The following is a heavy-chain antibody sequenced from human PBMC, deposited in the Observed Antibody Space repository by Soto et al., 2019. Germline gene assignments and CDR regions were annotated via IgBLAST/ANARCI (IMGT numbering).Heavy chain of an antibody. Sequence: SETLSLTCTVSGGSISSGGYYWSWIRQHPGKGLEWIGYIYYSGSTYYNPSLKSRVTISVDTSKNQFSLKLSSVTAADTAVYYCAREVVSTLRSPPYYFDYWGQGTLVTVSS. D-gene: IGHD5-12*01. CDR1: GGSISSGGYY. CDR2: IYYSGST. CDR3: AREVVSTLRSPPYYFDY. V-gene: IGHV4-31*03. J-gene: IGHJ4*02.